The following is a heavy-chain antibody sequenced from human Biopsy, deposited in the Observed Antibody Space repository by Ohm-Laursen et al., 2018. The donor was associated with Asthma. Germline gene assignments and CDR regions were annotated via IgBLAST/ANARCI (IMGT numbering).Heavy chain of an antibody. Sequence: GASETVSHNTSCYTFTSAGITSVRQAPGQGLGWMGWISVYNGNTKVAQTLQARVTMITDTSTSTAYMELRSLRSDDTAVYFCARAVDYSHYYGIDVWGQGTTVTVS. CDR1: CYTFTSAG. D-gene: IGHD3-10*01. CDR3: ARAVDYSHYYGIDV. J-gene: IGHJ6*02. V-gene: IGHV1-18*01. CDR2: ISVYNGNT.